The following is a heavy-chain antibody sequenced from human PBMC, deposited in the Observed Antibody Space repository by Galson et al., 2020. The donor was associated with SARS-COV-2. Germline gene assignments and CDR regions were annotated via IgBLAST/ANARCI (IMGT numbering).Heavy chain of an antibody. CDR1: GYTFTDYY. J-gene: IGHJ6*02. V-gene: IGHV1-2*02. D-gene: IGHD3-9*01. CDR3: ARLRYYDVLTGYIVDV. Sequence: ASVKVSCKASGYTFTDYYIHWVRQAPGQGLEWMGWINPKSGGTNYAQKFEGRVTMTRDTSITTAYMELSRLRADDTAVYSCARLRYYDVLTGYIVDVWGQGTLVTVSS. CDR2: INPKSGGT.